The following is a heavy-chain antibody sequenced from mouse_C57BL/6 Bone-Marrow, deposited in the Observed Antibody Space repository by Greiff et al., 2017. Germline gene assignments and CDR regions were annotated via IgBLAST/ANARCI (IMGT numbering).Heavy chain of an antibody. D-gene: IGHD3-2*02. Sequence: EVQLQQSGPELVKPGASVKISCKASGYTFTDYYMNWVKQSHGKSLEWIGDINPNNGGTSYNQKFKGKATLTVGKSSSTAYMELRSLTSEDSAVYYCAKTAQAAYWGQGTLVTVSA. V-gene: IGHV1-26*01. CDR1: GYTFTDYY. CDR2: INPNNGGT. CDR3: AKTAQAAY. J-gene: IGHJ3*01.